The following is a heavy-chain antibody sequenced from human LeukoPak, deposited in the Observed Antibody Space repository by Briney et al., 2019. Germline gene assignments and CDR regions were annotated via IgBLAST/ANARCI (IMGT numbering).Heavy chain of an antibody. Sequence: GASVKVSCKASGYTXSTYGISWVRQAPGQGLEWMGWISTYNGNTNYAQKLQGRVTMTTDTSTSKAYMELRSLRSDDTAVYYCARGTTADIDYWGQGTLVTVSS. CDR2: ISTYNGNT. CDR3: ARGTTADIDY. CDR1: GYTXSTYG. D-gene: IGHD5-12*01. J-gene: IGHJ4*02. V-gene: IGHV1-18*01.